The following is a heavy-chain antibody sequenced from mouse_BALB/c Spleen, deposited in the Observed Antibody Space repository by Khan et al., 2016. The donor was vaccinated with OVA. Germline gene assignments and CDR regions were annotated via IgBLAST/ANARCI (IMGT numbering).Heavy chain of an antibody. CDR1: GYSFTDYI. CDR2: IYPGSGSL. D-gene: IGHD1-1*01. V-gene: IGHV1-77*01. J-gene: IGHJ3*01. CDR3: TRRDYGSSYPCFAY. Sequence: QVQLKQSGPELVKPGASVKMSCKASGYSFTDYIISWVKQRTGQGLQWIGEIYPGSGSLYSNEKFKGKATLTADKSSNTAYMQLSSLTSEDSAVDFFTRRDYGSSYPCFAYWGQGTLVTVSA.